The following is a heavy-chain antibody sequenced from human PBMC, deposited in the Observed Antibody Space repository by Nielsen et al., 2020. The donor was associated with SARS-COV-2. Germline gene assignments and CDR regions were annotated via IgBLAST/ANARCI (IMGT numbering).Heavy chain of an antibody. D-gene: IGHD3-3*01. CDR3: ARDGGRRTMFGVNHRVRKDAFDI. CDR2: ISSRSDYI. Sequence: GESLKISCAASGFIFSDYNMNWVRQAPGKGLEWVSFISSRSDYIYYADSMKGRFTISRDNAKYSLFLQINRLRVEDTAVYYCARDGGRRTMFGVNHRVRKDAFDIWGQGTMVTVSS. CDR1: GFIFSDYN. J-gene: IGHJ3*02. V-gene: IGHV3-21*01.